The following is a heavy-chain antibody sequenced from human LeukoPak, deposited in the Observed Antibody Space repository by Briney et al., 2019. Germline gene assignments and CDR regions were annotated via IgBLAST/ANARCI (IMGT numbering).Heavy chain of an antibody. CDR2: IYHSGST. J-gene: IGHJ4*02. V-gene: IGHV4-4*02. CDR1: GGSISSSNW. D-gene: IGHD5-18*01. Sequence: PSGTLSLTCAVSGGSISSSNWWSWVRQPPGKGLEWIGEIYHSGSTNYNPSLKSRVTISVDKSKNQFSLKLSSVTAADTAVYYCARVKFSGRYSYGGHLHFDYWGQGTLVTVSS. CDR3: ARVKFSGRYSYGGHLHFDY.